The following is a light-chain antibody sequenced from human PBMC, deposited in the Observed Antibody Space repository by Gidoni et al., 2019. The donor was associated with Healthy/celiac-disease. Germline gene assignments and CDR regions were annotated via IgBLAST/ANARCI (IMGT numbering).Light chain of an antibody. V-gene: IGKV1-39*01. CDR2: AAS. Sequence: DIQMSQSPSSLSAAVGDRVTITCRASQSISSYLNWYQQKPGKAPKLLIYAASSLQSGVTSRFSGSGSRTDFTLTISSLQPDDFATYYCQHSYSTPTFGGGTKVEIK. CDR1: QSISSY. CDR3: QHSYSTPT. J-gene: IGKJ4*01.